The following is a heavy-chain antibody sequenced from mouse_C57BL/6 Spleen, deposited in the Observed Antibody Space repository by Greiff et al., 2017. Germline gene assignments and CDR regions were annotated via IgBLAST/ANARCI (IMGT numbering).Heavy chain of an antibody. D-gene: IGHD1-1*01. Sequence: QVQLQQPGAELVMPGASVKLSCKASGYTFTSYWMHWVKQRPGQGLEWIGEIDPSDSYTNYNQKFKGKSTLTVDKSSSTAYMQLSSLTSEDSAVYYCARGDGSSYWYFDVWGTETTVTVSS. J-gene: IGHJ1*03. CDR1: GYTFTSYW. V-gene: IGHV1-69*01. CDR2: IDPSDSYT. CDR3: ARGDGSSYWYFDV.